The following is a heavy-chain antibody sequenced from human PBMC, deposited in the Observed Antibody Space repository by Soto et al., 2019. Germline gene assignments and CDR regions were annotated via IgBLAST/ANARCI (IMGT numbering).Heavy chain of an antibody. D-gene: IGHD3-16*01. V-gene: IGHV1-69*05. Sequence: SVKVSCKASGGTFSNSAISWVRQAPGQGLEWMGGIIPIFSTPNYAQKFQGRVTMTSDTSTSTVYMELRGLTSEDTAVYYCARSSGGVFGIIIEGTNWFAPWGQGTLVTVSS. CDR1: GGTFSNSA. J-gene: IGHJ5*02. CDR3: ARSSGGVFGIIIEGTNWFAP. CDR2: IIPIFSTP.